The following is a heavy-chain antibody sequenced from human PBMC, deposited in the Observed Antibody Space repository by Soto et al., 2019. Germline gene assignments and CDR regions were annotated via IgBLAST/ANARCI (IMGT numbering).Heavy chain of an antibody. V-gene: IGHV1-18*01. D-gene: IGHD2-2*01. J-gene: IGHJ3*02. CDR1: GYTFTSFG. CDR2: ISAYNGNT. Sequence: GSLVNISCKASGYTFTSFGISWVRQAPGQVLKSMVWISAYNGNTNYXXKLQGRVXXTTDTSTSTAXMELRXLRSDDTAVXYCARVGTSPKSDAFDIWRQGTMVTVS. CDR3: ARVGTSPKSDAFDI.